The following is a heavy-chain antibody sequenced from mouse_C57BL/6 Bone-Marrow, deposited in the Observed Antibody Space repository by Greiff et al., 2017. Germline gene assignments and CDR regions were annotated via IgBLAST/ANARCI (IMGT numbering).Heavy chain of an antibody. CDR3: ARCYDYYYAMDY. J-gene: IGHJ4*01. CDR1: GYTFTSYG. V-gene: IGHV1-81*01. D-gene: IGHD2-4*01. CDR2: IYPRSGNT. Sequence: VQGVESGAELARPGASVKLSCKASGYTFTSYGISWVKQRTGQGLEWIGEIYPRSGNTSYNEKFKGKATLTADKSSSTAYMELRSLTSEDSAVYFCARCYDYYYAMDYWGQGTSVTVSS.